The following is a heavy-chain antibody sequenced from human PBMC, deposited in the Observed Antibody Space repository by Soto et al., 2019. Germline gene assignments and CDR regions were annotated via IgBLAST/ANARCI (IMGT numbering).Heavy chain of an antibody. CDR2: IYYSGST. V-gene: IGHV4-31*03. CDR3: ARGHNWNYDGWFDP. CDR1: GGSISSGGYY. J-gene: IGHJ5*02. Sequence: SETLSLTCTVSGGSISSGGYYWSWIRQHPGKGLEWIGYIYYSGSTYYNPSLKSRVTISVDTSKNQFSLRLSSVTAADTAVYYCARGHNWNYDGWFDPWGQGTLVTVS. D-gene: IGHD1-7*01.